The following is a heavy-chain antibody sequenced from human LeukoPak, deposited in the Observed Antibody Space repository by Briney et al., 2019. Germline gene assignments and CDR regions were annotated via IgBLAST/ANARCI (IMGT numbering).Heavy chain of an antibody. CDR3: ARGPVTARSNAFDI. CDR2: IFNSENT. Sequence: PSETLSLTCSVSGVSISGYYWSWLRQPAGKELEWIGRIFNSENTNYNPSLKSRITMSVDTSKDQFSLKLSSVTAANTAVYYCARGPVTARSNAFDIWGQGTMVTVSS. V-gene: IGHV4-4*07. J-gene: IGHJ3*02. D-gene: IGHD6-6*01. CDR1: GVSISGYY.